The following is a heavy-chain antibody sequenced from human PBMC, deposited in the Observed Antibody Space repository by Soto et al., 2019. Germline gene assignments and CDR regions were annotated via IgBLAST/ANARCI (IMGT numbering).Heavy chain of an antibody. Sequence: GGSLRLSCAASGFTFSSYAMSWVRQAPGKGLEWVSAISGSGGSTYYADSVKGRFTISRDNSKNTLYLQMNSLRAEDTAVYYCAKDKEAIVVVPAALNWFDPWGQGTLVTVSS. CDR3: AKDKEAIVVVPAALNWFDP. CDR2: ISGSGGST. J-gene: IGHJ5*02. CDR1: GFTFSSYA. D-gene: IGHD2-2*01. V-gene: IGHV3-23*01.